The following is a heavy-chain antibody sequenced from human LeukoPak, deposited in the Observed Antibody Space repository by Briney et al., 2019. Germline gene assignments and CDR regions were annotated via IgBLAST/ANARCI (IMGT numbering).Heavy chain of an antibody. V-gene: IGHV4-59*08. CDR3: ARQREYCSGGSCYGAYYYGMDV. Sequence: PSETLSLTCTVSGGSISDYFWSWIRQPPGKGLEWVGYVFYNGSTNYNPSLKSRVTISVDTSKNQFSLKLSPVTAADTAVYYCARQREYCSGGSCYGAYYYGMDVWGQGTTVTVSS. D-gene: IGHD2-15*01. CDR2: VFYNGST. CDR1: GGSISDYF. J-gene: IGHJ6*02.